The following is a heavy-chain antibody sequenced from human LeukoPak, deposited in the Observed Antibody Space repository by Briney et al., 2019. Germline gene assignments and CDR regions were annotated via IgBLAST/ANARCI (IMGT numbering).Heavy chain of an antibody. CDR2: IYYSGNT. J-gene: IGHJ3*02. Sequence: SETLSLTCTVSGGSINSSYWSWIRQPPGKGLEWIGYIYYSGNTNYTPSLKSRVAISVDTSNNQLSLKLSSVTAADTAVYYCARHRAPGTRHAFVIWGQGTMVTVSS. V-gene: IGHV4-59*08. CDR1: GGSINSSY. CDR3: ARHRAPGTRHAFVI. D-gene: IGHD1-1*01.